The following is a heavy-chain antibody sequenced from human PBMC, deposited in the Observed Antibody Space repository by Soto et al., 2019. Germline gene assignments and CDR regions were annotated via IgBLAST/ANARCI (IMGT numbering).Heavy chain of an antibody. V-gene: IGHV3-23*01. CDR3: AKDRSPHCSSTSCYVNWFDP. D-gene: IGHD2-2*01. CDR1: GFTFNSYA. CDR2: ISGSGGST. Sequence: EEQLLESGGGLVQPGGSLRLSCAASGFTFNSYAMTWVRQAPGKGLEWVSFISGSGGSTYYADSVKGRFTISRDNSKNTLYLQMDSLRAEDTAVYYCAKDRSPHCSSTSCYVNWFDPWGQGTLVTVSS. J-gene: IGHJ5*02.